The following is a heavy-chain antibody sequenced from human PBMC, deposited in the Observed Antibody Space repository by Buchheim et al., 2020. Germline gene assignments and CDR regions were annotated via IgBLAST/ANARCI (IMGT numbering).Heavy chain of an antibody. V-gene: IGHV1-3*01. J-gene: IGHJ1*01. D-gene: IGHD3-3*01. Sequence: QVQLVQSGAEVKKPGASVKVSCKASGYTFTSYAMHWVRQAPGQRLEWMGWINAGNGNTKYSQKFQGRVTITRDTSASTAYMELSSLRSEDTAVYYCAREGPYYDFWRASPAAEYFQHWGQGTL. CDR3: AREGPYYDFWRASPAAEYFQH. CDR1: GYTFTSYA. CDR2: INAGNGNT.